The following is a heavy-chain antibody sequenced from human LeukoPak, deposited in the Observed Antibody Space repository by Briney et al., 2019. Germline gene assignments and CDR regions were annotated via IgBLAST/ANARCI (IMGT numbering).Heavy chain of an antibody. Sequence: SETLSLTCTVSGGSISSGSYYWSWIRQPAGKGLEWIGRIYTSGSTNYSPSLKSRVTISIDTSKNQFSLKLSSVTAADTAVYYCARASYSYDINGWVPFDYWGQGTLVTVSS. J-gene: IGHJ4*02. D-gene: IGHD3-22*01. CDR2: IYTSGST. CDR3: ARASYSYDINGWVPFDY. CDR1: GGSISSGSYY. V-gene: IGHV4-61*02.